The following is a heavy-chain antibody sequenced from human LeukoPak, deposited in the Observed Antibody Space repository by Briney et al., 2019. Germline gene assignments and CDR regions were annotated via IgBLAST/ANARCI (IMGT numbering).Heavy chain of an antibody. CDR2: ISYDGSNQ. D-gene: IGHD1-26*01. CDR1: GFTFSSYG. CDR3: AIGATYGDDAFDI. V-gene: IGHV3-30*03. J-gene: IGHJ3*02. Sequence: GGSLRLSCAASGFTFSSYGMHWVRQAPGKGLEWVAVISYDGSNQYYADSVKGRFTISRDNAKDSLYLQMNSLRAEDTAVYYCAIGATYGDDAFDIWGQGTMVTVSS.